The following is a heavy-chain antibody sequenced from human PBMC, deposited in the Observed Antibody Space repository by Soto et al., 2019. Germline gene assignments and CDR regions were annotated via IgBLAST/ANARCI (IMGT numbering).Heavy chain of an antibody. CDR1: GGFLSSFA. CDR2: IIPFVDVA. Sequence: QVQMEQSGAEVKEPGSSVKVSCKPSGGFLSSFAINWVRQAPGQGLEWMGRIIPFVDVANSAQRFHDRVTFTADNSPDTAYMELSSLRPDDTAVYYCARGDASPWFYFDLWGLGYLVTVSS. J-gene: IGHJ4*02. D-gene: IGHD3-9*01. CDR3: ARGDASPWFYFDL. V-gene: IGHV1-69*04.